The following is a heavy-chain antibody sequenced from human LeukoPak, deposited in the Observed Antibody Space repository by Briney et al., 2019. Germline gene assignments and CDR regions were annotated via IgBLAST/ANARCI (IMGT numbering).Heavy chain of an antibody. D-gene: IGHD2-15*01. CDR3: AKAVVAARIYYFDY. V-gene: IGHV3-23*01. CDR1: GILVSSNY. J-gene: IGHJ4*02. Sequence: GGSLRLSCVASGILVSSNYMSWVRQAPGKGLEWVSAISGSGGSTYYADSVKGRFTISRDNSKNTLYLQMNSLRAEDTAVYYCAKAVVAARIYYFDYWGQGTLVTVSS. CDR2: ISGSGGST.